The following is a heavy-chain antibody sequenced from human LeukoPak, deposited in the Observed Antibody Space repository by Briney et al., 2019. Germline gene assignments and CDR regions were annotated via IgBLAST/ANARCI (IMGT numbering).Heavy chain of an antibody. CDR2: ISYDGSNK. CDR3: AKGLGSSWINWFDP. CDR1: GFTFSSYG. Sequence: GGSLRLSCAASGFTFSSYGMHWVRQAPGKGLEWVAVISYDGSNKYYADSVKGRFTISRDNSKNTLYLQMNSLRAEDTAVYYCAKGLGSSWINWFDPWGQGTLITVSS. J-gene: IGHJ5*02. D-gene: IGHD6-13*01. V-gene: IGHV3-30*18.